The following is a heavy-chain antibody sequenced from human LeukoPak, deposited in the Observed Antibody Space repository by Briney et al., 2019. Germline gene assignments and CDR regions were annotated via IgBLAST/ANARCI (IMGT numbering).Heavy chain of an antibody. V-gene: IGHV7-4-1*02. Sequence: ASVKVSCKASGYTFTSYAMNWVRQAPGQGLEWMGWINTNTGIPTYAQAFTGRFVFSLDTSVSTAYLQISSLKAEDTAVYYCARDQLGYSYPYYFDYWGQGTLVTVSS. D-gene: IGHD5-18*01. CDR2: INTNTGIP. J-gene: IGHJ4*02. CDR1: GYTFTSYA. CDR3: ARDQLGYSYPYYFDY.